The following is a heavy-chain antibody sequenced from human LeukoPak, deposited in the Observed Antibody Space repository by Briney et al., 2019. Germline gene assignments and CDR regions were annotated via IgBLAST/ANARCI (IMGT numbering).Heavy chain of an antibody. J-gene: IGHJ4*02. V-gene: IGHV3-21*01. CDR2: ISPQGDST. CDR1: GFTFSSYS. CDR3: ARDFTGESGYAGY. D-gene: IGHD5-12*01. Sequence: GGSLRLSCAASGFTFSSYSMNWVRQVPGRGLEWVSSISPQGDSTWNADSVKGRFTISRDNAKNSLYLQMNSPSAEDTGVYYCARDFTGESGYAGYWGQGTLLTVTS.